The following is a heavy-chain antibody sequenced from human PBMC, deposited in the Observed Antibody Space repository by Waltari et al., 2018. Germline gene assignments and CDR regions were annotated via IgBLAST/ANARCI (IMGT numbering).Heavy chain of an antibody. D-gene: IGHD6-13*01. Sequence: QLQLQESGPGLVKPSETLSLTCTVSGGSISSSSYYWGWIRQPPGKGLEWIGSIYYSGSTYYNPSLKSRVTISVDTSKNQFSLKLSSVTAADTAVYYCARNLLGQQLVPTFDYWGQGTLVTVSS. CDR3: ARNLLGQQLVPTFDY. CDR2: IYYSGST. V-gene: IGHV4-39*07. J-gene: IGHJ4*02. CDR1: GGSISSSSYY.